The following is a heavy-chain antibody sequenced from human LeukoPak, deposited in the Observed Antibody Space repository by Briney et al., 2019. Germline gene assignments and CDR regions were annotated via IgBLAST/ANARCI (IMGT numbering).Heavy chain of an antibody. J-gene: IGHJ4*02. Sequence: SVKVSCKASGGTFSSYAISWVRQAPGQGLEWMGGIIPIFGTANCAQKFQGRVTITTDESTSTAYMELSSLRSEDTAVYYCAGIDTMVRGVATQLRYWGQGTLVTVSS. CDR2: IIPIFGTA. CDR1: GGTFSSYA. CDR3: AGIDTMVRGVATQLRY. D-gene: IGHD3-10*01. V-gene: IGHV1-69*05.